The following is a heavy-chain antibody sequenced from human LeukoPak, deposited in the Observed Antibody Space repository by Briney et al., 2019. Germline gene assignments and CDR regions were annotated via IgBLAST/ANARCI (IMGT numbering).Heavy chain of an antibody. V-gene: IGHV1-69*05. D-gene: IGHD4-23*01. CDR2: IIPIFGTA. CDR3: ARAGTVVTRENGYAFDS. Sequence: GASVKVSCKASGGTFSSYAISWVRQAPGQGLEWMGGIIPIFGTANYAQKFQGRVTITTDESTSTAYMELSSLRSEDTAVYYCARAGTVVTRENGYAFDSGGQGTMVTVSS. J-gene: IGHJ3*02. CDR1: GGTFSSYA.